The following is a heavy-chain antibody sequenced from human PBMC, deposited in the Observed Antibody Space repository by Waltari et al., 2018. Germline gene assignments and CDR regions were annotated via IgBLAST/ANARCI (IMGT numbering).Heavy chain of an antibody. Sequence: QVQLQESGPGLVKPSETLSLTCNVSGGSVSNYYWAWIRKPPGKGLEWIGRIYSGGDTHYNPSFKSRITISVDTSTNQFSRTVTSVTAADTAFYYCVRARVSAQTSMGGFFDPWGQGIEVTVSS. CDR1: GGSVSNYY. V-gene: IGHV4-4*07. CDR2: IYSGGDT. D-gene: IGHD5-18*01. CDR3: VRARVSAQTSMGGFFDP. J-gene: IGHJ5*02.